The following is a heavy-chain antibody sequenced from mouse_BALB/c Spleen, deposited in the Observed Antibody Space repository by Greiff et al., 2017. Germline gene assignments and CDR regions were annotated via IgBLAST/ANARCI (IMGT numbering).Heavy chain of an antibody. J-gene: IGHJ3*01. CDR1: GYSFTSYW. D-gene: IGHD2-10*02. Sequence: EVQLQQSGAELMKPGASVKMSCKASGYSFTSYWMHWVKQRPGQGLEWIGAIYPGNSDTSYNQKFKGKAKLTAVTSASTAYMELSSLTNEDSAVYYCTEYGNSFAYWGQGTLVTVSA. CDR3: TEYGNSFAY. V-gene: IGHV1-5*01. CDR2: IYPGNSDT.